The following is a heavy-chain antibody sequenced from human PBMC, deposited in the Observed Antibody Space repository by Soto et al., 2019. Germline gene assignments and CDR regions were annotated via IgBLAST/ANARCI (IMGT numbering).Heavy chain of an antibody. CDR2: INPSGGST. V-gene: IGHV1-46*01. CDR1: GYTFTSYY. CDR3: ARDGVQLGAFDY. Sequence: QVQLVQSGAEVKKPGASVKVSCKASGYTFTSYYMYWVRQAPGQGLEWMGIINPSGGSTSYAQKFQGRVTMTRDTSTSTVYMELSSLRSEDTAVYYCARDGVQLGAFDYWGQGTLVTVSS. D-gene: IGHD5-18*01. J-gene: IGHJ4*02.